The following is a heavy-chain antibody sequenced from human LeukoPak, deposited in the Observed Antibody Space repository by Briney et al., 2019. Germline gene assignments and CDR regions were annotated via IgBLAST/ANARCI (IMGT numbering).Heavy chain of an antibody. V-gene: IGHV4-30-4*01. CDR3: ARDPKYYYDSSGIGP. J-gene: IGHJ5*02. CDR1: GGSISSGDYY. Sequence: TSETLSLTCTVSGGSISSGDYYWSWIRQPPGKGLEWIGYTYYSGSTYYNPSLKSRVTISVDTSKNQFSLKLSSVTAADTAVYYCARDPKYYYDSSGIGPWGQGTLVTVSS. CDR2: TYYSGST. D-gene: IGHD3-22*01.